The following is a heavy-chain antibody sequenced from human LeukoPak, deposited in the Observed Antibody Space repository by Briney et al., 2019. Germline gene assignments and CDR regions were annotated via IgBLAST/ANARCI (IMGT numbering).Heavy chain of an antibody. CDR3: ARGLVGSSPSS. D-gene: IGHD6-6*01. J-gene: IGHJ5*02. CDR1: GYTFTGYY. CDR2: MNPNSGNT. V-gene: IGHV1-8*02. Sequence: GASVKVSCKASGYTFTGYYMHWVRQAPGQGLEWMGWMNPNSGNTGYAQKFQGRVTMTRNTSISTAYMELSSLRSEDTAVYYCARGLVGSSPSSWGQGTLVTVSS.